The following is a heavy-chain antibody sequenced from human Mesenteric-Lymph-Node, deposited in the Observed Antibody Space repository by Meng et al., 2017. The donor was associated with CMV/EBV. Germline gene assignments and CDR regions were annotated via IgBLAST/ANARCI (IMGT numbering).Heavy chain of an antibody. CDR2: IYHSGST. Sequence: SETLSLTCTVSGGSISSYYWSWIRQPPGKGLEWIGYIYHSGSTNYNPSLKSRVTISVDTSKNQCSLKLSSVTAADTAVYYCARVGGVDFWTLAAWFDPWGQGTLVTVSS. V-gene: IGHV4-59*01. J-gene: IGHJ5*02. CDR1: GGSISSYY. D-gene: IGHD3-3*01. CDR3: ARVGGVDFWTLAAWFDP.